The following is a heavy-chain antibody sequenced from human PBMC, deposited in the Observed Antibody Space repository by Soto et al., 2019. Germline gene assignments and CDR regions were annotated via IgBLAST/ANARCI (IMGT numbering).Heavy chain of an antibody. J-gene: IGHJ4*02. CDR2: VYHSGTT. V-gene: IGHV4-4*02. CDR1: GASIGTNNW. CDR3: AVPGRGDFDY. Sequence: QVQLQESGPGLVEPSGTLSLTCAVSGASIGTNNWWSWVRQPPGKGLEWIGEVYHSGTTNCNPSLKSRVTISIDKSKNQFSLTLTSMTAADTALYYCAVPGRGDFDYWSLGTLVTVSS. D-gene: IGHD5-12*01.